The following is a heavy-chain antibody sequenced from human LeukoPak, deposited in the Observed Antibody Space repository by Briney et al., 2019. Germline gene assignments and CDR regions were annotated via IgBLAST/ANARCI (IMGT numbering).Heavy chain of an antibody. V-gene: IGHV4-34*01. D-gene: IGHD3-10*01. CDR2: INHSEST. CDR3: ARHGGITMVRGVLSAFDI. CDR1: IGSFSGYY. Sequence: SETLSLTCAVYIGSFSGYYWSWIRQSPGKGLEWIGEINHSESTNYNPSLKSRVTISVDTSKNQFSLKLTSVTAADTAVYYCARHGGITMVRGVLSAFDIWGQGTMVTVSS. J-gene: IGHJ3*02.